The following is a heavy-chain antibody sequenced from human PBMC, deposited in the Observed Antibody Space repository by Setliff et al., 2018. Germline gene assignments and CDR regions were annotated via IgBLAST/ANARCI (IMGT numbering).Heavy chain of an antibody. CDR1: GFSFGDYA. CDR2: IRTKGNSETT. D-gene: IGHD2-15*01. Sequence: GGSLRLSCVTSGFSFGDYAMNWVRQAPGKGLEWISLIRTKGNSETTGYATSVKGRFTISRDDSTSVAYLQMNSLKSEDTAVYYCTRDAPFWAPQYSLWSDGAYSQYYYMDVGGKGTTVTVS. CDR3: TRDAPFWAPQYSLWSDGAYSQYYYMDV. J-gene: IGHJ6*03. V-gene: IGHV3-49*04.